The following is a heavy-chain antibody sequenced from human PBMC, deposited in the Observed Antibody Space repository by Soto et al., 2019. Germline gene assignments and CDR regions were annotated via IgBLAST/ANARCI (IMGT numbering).Heavy chain of an antibody. V-gene: IGHV3-21*01. CDR2: ISSSSSYI. J-gene: IGHJ5*02. CDR1: GFTFSSYS. D-gene: IGHD3-22*01. Sequence: EVQLVESGGGLVKPGGSLRLSCAASGFTFSSYSMNWVRQAPGKGLGWVSSISSSSSYIYYADSVKGRFTISRDNAKNSLYLQMNSLRAEHTAVYYCAREHYDSSGYWFDPWGQGTLVTVSS. CDR3: AREHYDSSGYWFDP.